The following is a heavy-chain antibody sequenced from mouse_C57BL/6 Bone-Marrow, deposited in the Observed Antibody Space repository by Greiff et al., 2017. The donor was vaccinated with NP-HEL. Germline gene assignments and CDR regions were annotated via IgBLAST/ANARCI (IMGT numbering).Heavy chain of an antibody. V-gene: IGHV6-3*01. CDR1: GFTFSNYW. J-gene: IGHJ1*03. CDR2: IRLKSDNYAT. CDR3: TEDDWYFDV. Sequence: EVQLVESGGGLVQPGGSMKLSCVASGFTFSNYWMNWVRQSPEKGLEWVAQIRLKSDNYATHYAESVKGRFTISRDDSKSSVYLQMNNLRAGDTGIYYCTEDDWYFDVWGTGTTVTVAS.